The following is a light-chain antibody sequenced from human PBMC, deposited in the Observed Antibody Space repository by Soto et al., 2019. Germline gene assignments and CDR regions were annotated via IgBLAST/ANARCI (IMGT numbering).Light chain of an antibody. V-gene: IGKV3-15*01. Sequence: EIVMAQSPATLSVSPGERATLSCRASQSVSTKLAWYQQRPGQAPRLLIYGASSRATGVSDRFSGSGSGTEFTLTISSLQSEDFAVYYCQQYHAWSPITFGQGTKVEI. J-gene: IGKJ1*01. CDR1: QSVSTK. CDR3: QQYHAWSPIT. CDR2: GAS.